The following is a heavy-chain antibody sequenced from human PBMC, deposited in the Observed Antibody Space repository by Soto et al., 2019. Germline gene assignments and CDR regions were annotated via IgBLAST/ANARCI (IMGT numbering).Heavy chain of an antibody. Sequence: SVKVSCKASGYIFTSSAVQWVRQARGQRLEWIGWIVVGSGNTNYAQKFQERVTITRDMSTSTAYMELSSLRSEDTAVYYCAAVDGYYYGSGSYYNAFDYWGQGTLVTVSS. V-gene: IGHV1-58*01. CDR1: GYIFTSSA. CDR3: AAVDGYYYGSGSYYNAFDY. D-gene: IGHD3-10*01. J-gene: IGHJ4*02. CDR2: IVVGSGNT.